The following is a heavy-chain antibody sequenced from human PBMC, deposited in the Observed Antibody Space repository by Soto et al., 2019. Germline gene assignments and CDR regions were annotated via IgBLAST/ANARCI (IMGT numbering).Heavy chain of an antibody. J-gene: IGHJ4*02. V-gene: IGHV3-9*01. CDR2: ISWNSGSI. CDR1: GFTFDDYA. CDR3: AKAQTHCSSTSCPSDY. D-gene: IGHD2-2*01. Sequence: HPGGSLRLSCAASGFTFDDYAMHWVRQAPGKGLEWVSGISWNSGSIGYADSVKGRFTISRDNAKNSLYLQMNSLRAEDTALYYCAKAQTHCSSTSCPSDYWGQGTLVTVSS.